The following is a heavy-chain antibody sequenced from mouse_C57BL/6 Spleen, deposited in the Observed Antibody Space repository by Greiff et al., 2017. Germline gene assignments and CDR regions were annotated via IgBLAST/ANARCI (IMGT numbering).Heavy chain of an antibody. CDR1: GYTFTGYW. Sequence: VQLQQSGAELMKPGASVKLSCKATGYTFTGYWIEWVKQRPGHGLEWIGEILPGSGSTTYNEKFKGKATFTADTSSNTAYMQLSSLTTEDSAIYYCARRPMVTTGTFDYWGQGTTLTVSS. CDR3: ARRPMVTTGTFDY. D-gene: IGHD2-2*01. CDR2: ILPGSGST. J-gene: IGHJ2*01. V-gene: IGHV1-9*01.